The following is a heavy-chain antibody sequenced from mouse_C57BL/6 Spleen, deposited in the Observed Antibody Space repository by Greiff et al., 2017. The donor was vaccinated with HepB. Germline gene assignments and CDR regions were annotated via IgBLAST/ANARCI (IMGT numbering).Heavy chain of an antibody. J-gene: IGHJ2*01. CDR3: ARCYGSSYYFDY. CDR1: GYTFTSYW. Sequence: QVQLQQPGAELVMPGASVKLSCKASGYTFTSYWMHWVKQRPGQGLEWIGEIDPSDSYTNYNQKFKGKSPLTVDKSSSTAYMQLRSLTSEDSAVYYCARCYGSSYYFDYWGQGTTLTVSS. D-gene: IGHD1-1*01. CDR2: IDPSDSYT. V-gene: IGHV1-69*01.